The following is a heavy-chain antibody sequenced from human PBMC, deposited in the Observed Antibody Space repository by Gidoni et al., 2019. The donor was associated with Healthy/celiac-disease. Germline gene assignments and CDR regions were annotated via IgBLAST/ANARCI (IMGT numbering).Heavy chain of an antibody. D-gene: IGHD6-13*01. CDR2: IYYSGST. CDR1: GGSISSSRYY. CDR3: SRLHRYRGIAAAGKGVDY. Sequence: QLQLQASGPGLVKPSETLSLTCTVSGGSISSSRYYWGWIRQPPGTGLEWIWSIYYSGSTYYNPSLKSRVTISVDTSKNQFSLKLSSVTAADTAVYYCSRLHRYRGIAAAGKGVDYWGQGTLVTVSS. J-gene: IGHJ4*02. V-gene: IGHV4-39*01.